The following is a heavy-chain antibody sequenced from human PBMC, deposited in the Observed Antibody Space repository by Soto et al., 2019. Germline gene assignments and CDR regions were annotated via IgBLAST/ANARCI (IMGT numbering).Heavy chain of an antibody. J-gene: IGHJ4*02. CDR3: AFLDTSLDFDF. CDR1: GYRFTSYW. V-gene: IGHV5-10-1*03. CDR2: IDPSNSYT. Sequence: ELQLVQSGAVVTKPGESLRISCKGSGYRFTSYWISWVRQMPGKGLEWMGRIDPSNSYTHYSPSFHGHVTISADNSISTAYLQWSNLRPSDTAIYYCAFLDTSLDFDFWGQGTLVTVSS. D-gene: IGHD3-3*02.